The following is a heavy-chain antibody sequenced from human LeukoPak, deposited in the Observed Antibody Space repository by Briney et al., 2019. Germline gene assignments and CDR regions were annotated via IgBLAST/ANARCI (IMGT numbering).Heavy chain of an antibody. D-gene: IGHD1-7*01. CDR2: ITGGGLHT. CDR1: GFTFSSYA. V-gene: IGHV3-23*01. J-gene: IGHJ4*02. Sequence: GSLRLSCAASGFTFSSYAMTWVRQAPGKGLEWVSAITGGGLHTYYAYSVKGRFTVSRDNSKNTLYLQMNSLRAEDTAVYYCAKSLRNYVYWGQGTLVTVSS. CDR3: AKSLRNYVY.